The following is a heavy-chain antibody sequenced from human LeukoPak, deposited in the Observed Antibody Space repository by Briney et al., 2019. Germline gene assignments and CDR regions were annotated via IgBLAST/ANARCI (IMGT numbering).Heavy chain of an antibody. Sequence: GGSLRLSCAASGFTFSSYWMSWVRQAPGKGLEWVANIKQDGSEEYYVDSVKGRFTISRDNAKNSLYLQMNSLRAEDTAVYYCAANPRWLQTNDAFDIWGQGTMVTVSS. CDR3: AANPRWLQTNDAFDI. CDR1: GFTFSSYW. CDR2: IKQDGSEE. J-gene: IGHJ3*02. D-gene: IGHD5-24*01. V-gene: IGHV3-7*01.